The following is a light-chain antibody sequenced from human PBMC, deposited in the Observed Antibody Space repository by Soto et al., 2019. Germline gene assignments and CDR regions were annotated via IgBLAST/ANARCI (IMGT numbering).Light chain of an antibody. J-gene: IGKJ1*01. CDR1: QSISSY. Sequence: DIQMTQSPSSLSASVGDRVTITCRASQSISSYLNWYQQKPGKAPKLLIYAASSLQSGVPSRFSGSGSGTDFTLTIDSLQPDDFATYYCQPSYSTPWTFGQGNKVEIK. CDR3: QPSYSTPWT. CDR2: AAS. V-gene: IGKV1-39*01.